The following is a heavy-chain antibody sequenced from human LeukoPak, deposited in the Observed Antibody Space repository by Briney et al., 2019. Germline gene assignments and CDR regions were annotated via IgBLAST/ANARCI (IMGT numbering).Heavy chain of an antibody. CDR1: GFTLSSYS. J-gene: IGHJ4*02. CDR3: ARWRGRQSEFDY. Sequence: GGSLRLSCAASGFTLSSYSMNWVRQAPGKGLEWISHITWSGSTIFYADSERGRFTASRDNAKNSVNLQMNSLRVEDTAVYYCARWRGRQSEFDYWGQGTLVTVSS. D-gene: IGHD1-1*01. CDR2: ITWSGSTI. V-gene: IGHV3-48*04.